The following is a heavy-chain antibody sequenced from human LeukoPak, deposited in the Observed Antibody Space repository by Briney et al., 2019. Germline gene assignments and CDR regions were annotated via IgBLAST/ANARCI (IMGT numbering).Heavy chain of an antibody. V-gene: IGHV4-4*07. CDR3: ARVTGYVIEDYFDY. D-gene: IGHD3-22*01. CDR1: GGSISSYY. Sequence: KTSETLSLTCTVSGGSISSYYWSWIRQPAGKGLEWIGRIYTSGSTNYNPSLKSRVTISVDTSKNQFSLKLRSVTAADTAVYYCARVTGYVIEDYFDYWGQGTLVTVSS. J-gene: IGHJ4*02. CDR2: IYTSGST.